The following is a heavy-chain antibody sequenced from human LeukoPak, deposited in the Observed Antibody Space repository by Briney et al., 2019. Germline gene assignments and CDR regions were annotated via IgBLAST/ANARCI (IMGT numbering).Heavy chain of an antibody. Sequence: SVKVSCKASGGTFSSYAISWVRQAPGQGLEWTGRIIPIFGTANYAQKFQGRVTITTDESTSTAYMELSSLRSEDTAVYYCATPLYSSSWPSFDYWGQGTLVTVSS. CDR2: IIPIFGTA. CDR1: GGTFSSYA. J-gene: IGHJ4*02. D-gene: IGHD6-13*01. CDR3: ATPLYSSSWPSFDY. V-gene: IGHV1-69*05.